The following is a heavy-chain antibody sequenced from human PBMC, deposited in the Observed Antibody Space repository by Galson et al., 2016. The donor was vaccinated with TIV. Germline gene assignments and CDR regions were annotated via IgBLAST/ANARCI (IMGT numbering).Heavy chain of an antibody. Sequence: SLRLSCAASGFTFSTYAMYWVRQSQSKGLEWVAFISYDGTNRYYADSEKGRFTVSRDSSKNTLYLQLNILRPEDTAVYYCARVTMIRGTLDYWGQGTLVTVSS. CDR3: ARVTMIRGTLDY. V-gene: IGHV3-30*04. CDR2: ISYDGTNR. J-gene: IGHJ4*02. D-gene: IGHD3-10*01. CDR1: GFTFSTYA.